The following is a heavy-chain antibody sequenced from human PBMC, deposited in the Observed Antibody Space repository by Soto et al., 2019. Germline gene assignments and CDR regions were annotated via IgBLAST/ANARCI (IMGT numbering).Heavy chain of an antibody. D-gene: IGHD5-18*01. V-gene: IGHV3-23*01. CDR1: GFTFSSYA. CDR2: ISGSADST. CDR3: ATGYSYAPFDP. J-gene: IGHJ5*02. Sequence: GSLRLSCAASGFTFSSYAMSWVRQAPGKGLEWISGISGSADSTYYADAVKGRFTISRENSKNTLYLQMNSLRAEDTAVYYCATGYSYAPFDPWGQGTLVTVSS.